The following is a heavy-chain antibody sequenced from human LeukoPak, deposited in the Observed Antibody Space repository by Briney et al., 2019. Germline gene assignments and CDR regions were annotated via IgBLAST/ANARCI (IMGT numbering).Heavy chain of an antibody. V-gene: IGHV4-59*12. Sequence: SETLSLTCTVSGGSISSYYWSWIRQPPGKGLEWIGYIYYSGSTNYNPSLKSRITMSVDMSKNLFSLTLSSVTAADTAVYCCARGPYYYYYYYMDVWGKGTTVTVSS. CDR1: GGSISSYY. J-gene: IGHJ6*03. CDR3: ARGPYYYYYYYMDV. CDR2: IYYSGST.